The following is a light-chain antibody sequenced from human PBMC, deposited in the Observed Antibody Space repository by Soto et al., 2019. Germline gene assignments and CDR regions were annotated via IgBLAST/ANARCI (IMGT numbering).Light chain of an antibody. CDR3: QQYYSTPMT. CDR2: WAS. V-gene: IGKV4-1*01. Sequence: DIVMTQSPLSLPVTPGEPASISCRSSHSLLHSNGYNYLDWYQQKPGQPPKLLIYWASTRESGVPDRFSGSGSGTDFTLTISSLQAEDVAVYYCQQYYSTPMTFGQGTKVDIK. J-gene: IGKJ1*01. CDR1: HSLLHSNGYNY.